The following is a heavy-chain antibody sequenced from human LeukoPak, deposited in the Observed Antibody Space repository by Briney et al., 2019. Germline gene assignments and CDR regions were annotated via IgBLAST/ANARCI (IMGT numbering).Heavy chain of an antibody. V-gene: IGHV1-46*01. CDR1: GYTFTSYY. CDR3: ATTLPVDTAMAPVATLYYGMDV. CDR2: INPSGGST. J-gene: IGHJ6*02. D-gene: IGHD5-18*01. Sequence: ASVKVSCKASGYTFTSYYMHWVRQAPAQGLEWMGIINPSGGSTSYAQKFQGRVTMTRDTSTSTVYMELSSLRSEDTAVYYCATTLPVDTAMAPVATLYYGMDVWGQGTTVTVSS.